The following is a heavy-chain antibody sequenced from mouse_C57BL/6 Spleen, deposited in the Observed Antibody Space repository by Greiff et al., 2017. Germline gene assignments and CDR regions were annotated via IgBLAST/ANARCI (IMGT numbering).Heavy chain of an antibody. CDR2: ISGGGGNT. J-gene: IGHJ1*03. V-gene: IGHV5-9*01. CDR3: ARDYYGSSWRYFDV. CDR1: GFTFSSYT. Sequence: EVQGVESGGGLVKPGGSLKLSCAASGFTFSSYTMSWVRQTPEKRLEWVATISGGGGNTYYPDSVKGRFTISRDNAKNTLYLQMSSLRSEDTALYYCARDYYGSSWRYFDVWGTGTTVTVSS. D-gene: IGHD1-1*01.